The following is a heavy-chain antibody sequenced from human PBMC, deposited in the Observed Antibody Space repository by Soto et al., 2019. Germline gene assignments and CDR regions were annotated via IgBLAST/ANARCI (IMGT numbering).Heavy chain of an antibody. D-gene: IGHD3-10*01. CDR3: ARGRLSGLTMAELVDY. Sequence: QVQLQESGPGLVKPSGTLSLTCAVSGGSISSSNWWSWVRQPPGKGLEWIGEIYHSGSTNYNPSLKRRVTISVDKSKNQFSLKLSSVTAADTAVYYCARGRLSGLTMAELVDYWGQGTLVTVSS. J-gene: IGHJ4*02. CDR2: IYHSGST. V-gene: IGHV4-4*02. CDR1: GGSISSSNW.